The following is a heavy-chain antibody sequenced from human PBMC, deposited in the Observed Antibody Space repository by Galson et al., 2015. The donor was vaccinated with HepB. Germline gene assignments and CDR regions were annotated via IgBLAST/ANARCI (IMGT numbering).Heavy chain of an antibody. CDR1: GCIFSNQH. Sequence: SLRLSCAASGCIFSNQHMDWVRQAPPKRLEWVARGRNKSSSHTTEYSASVKGRFTISRDALKNPVYLQMNSLKTEDTALYYCARGGVWGKGTTVTVSS. D-gene: IGHD3-16*01. CDR3: ARGGV. J-gene: IGHJ6*04. CDR2: GRNKSSSHTT. V-gene: IGHV3-72*01.